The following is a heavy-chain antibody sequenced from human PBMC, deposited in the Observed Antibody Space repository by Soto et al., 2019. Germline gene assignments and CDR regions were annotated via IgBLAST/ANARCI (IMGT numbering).Heavy chain of an antibody. CDR1: GFTFSSYS. D-gene: IGHD3-22*01. CDR2: ISSSSSYI. J-gene: IGHJ4*02. Sequence: EVQLVESGGGLVKPGGSLRLSCAASGFTFSSYSMNWVRQAPGKGLEWVSSISSSSSYIYYADSVKGRFTISRDNAKNSLYPQMNSLRAEDTAVYYCARVPQLIDPTFDYWGQGTLVTVSS. V-gene: IGHV3-21*01. CDR3: ARVPQLIDPTFDY.